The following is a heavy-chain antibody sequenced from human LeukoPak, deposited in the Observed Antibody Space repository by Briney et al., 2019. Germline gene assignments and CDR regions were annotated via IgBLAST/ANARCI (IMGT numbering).Heavy chain of an antibody. Sequence: GSLRLSCAASGFTSSSYWMHWVRQVPGKGLVWVSRISGDGTARNYADVVKGRFTISRDNAKNSLYLQMNSLRAEDTAVYYCARDPGGSGSANFDYWGQGTLVTVSS. V-gene: IGHV3-74*01. J-gene: IGHJ4*02. CDR1: GFTSSSYW. CDR2: ISGDGTAR. D-gene: IGHD3-10*01. CDR3: ARDPGGSGSANFDY.